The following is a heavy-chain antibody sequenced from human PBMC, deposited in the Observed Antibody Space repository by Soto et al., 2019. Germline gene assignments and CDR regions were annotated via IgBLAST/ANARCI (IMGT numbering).Heavy chain of an antibody. CDR1: GGSFSGYY. V-gene: IGHV4-34*01. CDR3: ARAHCSSTSCYWDYFDY. CDR2: INHSGST. J-gene: IGHJ4*02. Sequence: SETLSLTCAVYGGSFSGYYWSWIRQPPGKGLEWIGEINHSGSTNYNPSLKSRVTISVDTSKNQFSLKLSSVTAADTAVYYCARAHCSSTSCYWDYFDYWGQGTLVTVSS. D-gene: IGHD2-2*01.